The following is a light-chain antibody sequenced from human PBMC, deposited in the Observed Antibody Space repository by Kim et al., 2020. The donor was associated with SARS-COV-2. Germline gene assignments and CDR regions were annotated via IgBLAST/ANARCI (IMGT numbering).Light chain of an antibody. V-gene: IGLV1-51*01. J-gene: IGLJ2*01. CDR2: DNN. CDR1: SSNIGRNY. Sequence: GQQVTISCSGSSSNIGRNYVSWYQQLPGTAPKLLIYDNNRRPAGIPDRFSGSKSGTSATLGITGLQTGDEADYYCGTWDSSLSTVIFGGGTQLTVL. CDR3: GTWDSSLSTVI.